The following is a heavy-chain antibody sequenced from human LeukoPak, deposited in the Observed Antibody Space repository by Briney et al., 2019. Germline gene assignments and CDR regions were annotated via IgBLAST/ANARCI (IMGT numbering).Heavy chain of an antibody. CDR1: GFTFSSYS. CDR2: ISSSSSYI. Sequence: PGGSLRLSCAASGFTFSSYSMNWVRQAPGKGLEWVSSISSSSSYIYYADSVEGRFTISRDNAKNSLYLQMNSLRAEDTAVYYCASSDDFWSGGDYWGQGTLVTVSS. V-gene: IGHV3-21*01. J-gene: IGHJ4*02. D-gene: IGHD3-3*01. CDR3: ASSDDFWSGGDY.